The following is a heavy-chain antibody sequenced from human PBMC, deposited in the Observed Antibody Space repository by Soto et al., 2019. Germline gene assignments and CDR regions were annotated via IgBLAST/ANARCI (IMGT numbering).Heavy chain of an antibody. J-gene: IGHJ3*02. V-gene: IGHV3-7*03. CDR3: ARERMELRPLDAFDI. D-gene: IGHD1-7*01. CDR1: GFTFSSYW. CDR2: IKQDGSEK. Sequence: PGGSLRLSCAASGFTFSSYWMSWVRQAPGKGLEWVANIKQDGSEKYYVDSVKGRFTISRDNAKNSLYLQMNSLRAEDTAVYYCARERMELRPLDAFDIWGQGTMVTVS.